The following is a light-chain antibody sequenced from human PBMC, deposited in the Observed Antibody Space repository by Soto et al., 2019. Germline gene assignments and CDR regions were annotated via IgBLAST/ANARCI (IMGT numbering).Light chain of an antibody. CDR3: QQSYISPWT. J-gene: IGKJ1*01. V-gene: IGKV1-39*01. CDR2: AAS. CDR1: QSIASY. Sequence: DIQMTQSPSSLSASVGDRVTITCRASQSIASYLTWYQQKPGKAPKILIYAASNLQSGVPSRFSGSGSGTDFTLTIRSLQPEDFATYYCQQSYISPWTFGQGTKVEIK.